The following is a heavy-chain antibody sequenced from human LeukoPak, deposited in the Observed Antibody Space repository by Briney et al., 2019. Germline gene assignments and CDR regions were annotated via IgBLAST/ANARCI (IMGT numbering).Heavy chain of an antibody. V-gene: IGHV3-23*01. CDR1: GFTFSSYA. CDR3: AKEKDCSGGSCYSGFDY. CDR2: ISGSGGST. D-gene: IGHD2-15*01. Sequence: GGSLRLSCAASGFTFSSYAMSWARQAPGKGLEWVSAISGSGGSTYYADSVKGRFTISRDNSKNTLYLQMNSLRAEDTAVYYCAKEKDCSGGSCYSGFDYWGQGTLVTVSS. J-gene: IGHJ4*02.